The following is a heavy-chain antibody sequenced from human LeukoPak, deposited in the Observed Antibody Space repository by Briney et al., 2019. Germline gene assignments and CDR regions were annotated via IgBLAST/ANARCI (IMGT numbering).Heavy chain of an antibody. CDR1: GFTFSNYD. D-gene: IGHD6-19*01. V-gene: IGHV3-23*01. CDR3: ARVKRGGGSGCFDY. CDR2: ISGGST. Sequence: GGSLRLSCAASGFTFSNYDMSWVRQAPGKGLEWVSSISGGSTYYADSVKGRFTISRDNSRKTLYLQMNSLRAEDTAVYYCARVKRGGGSGCFDYWGQGTLVTVSS. J-gene: IGHJ4*02.